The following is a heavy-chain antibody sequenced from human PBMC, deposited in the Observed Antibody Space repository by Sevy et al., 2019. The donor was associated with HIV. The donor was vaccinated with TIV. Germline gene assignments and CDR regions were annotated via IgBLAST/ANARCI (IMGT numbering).Heavy chain of an antibody. J-gene: IGHJ4*02. CDR1: GGSISSSTYF. V-gene: IGHV4-39*01. Sequence: SETLSLTCAVSGGSISSSTYFWGWIRQPPGKGLEWIGGIYYRGSTYSNPSLKSRVTISVDTSKNQFSLKLSSVTAADAVVYYCARLGAYYDYGWGTYRPGSFDSWGQGTLVTVSS. D-gene: IGHD3-16*02. CDR2: IYYRGST. CDR3: ARLGAYYDYGWGTYRPGSFDS.